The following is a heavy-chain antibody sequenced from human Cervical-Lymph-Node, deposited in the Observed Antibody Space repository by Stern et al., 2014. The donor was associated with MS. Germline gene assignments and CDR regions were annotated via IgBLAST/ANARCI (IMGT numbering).Heavy chain of an antibody. CDR3: ARGLLGSENAFDI. CDR1: GYTFTSYG. CDR2: ISAYNVNT. V-gene: IGHV1-18*01. D-gene: IGHD2-15*01. J-gene: IGHJ3*02. Sequence: VQLVESGAEVKKPGASVKVSCKASGYTFTSYGISWVRQAPGQALEWIGWISAYNVNTNYAQKLQGRVPMPTDTSTSTAYMELRSLRSDDTAVYYCARGLLGSENAFDIWGQGTMVTVSS.